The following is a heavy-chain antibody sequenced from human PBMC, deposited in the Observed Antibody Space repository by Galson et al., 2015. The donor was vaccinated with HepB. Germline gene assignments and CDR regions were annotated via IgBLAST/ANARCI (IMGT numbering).Heavy chain of an antibody. V-gene: IGHV3-48*01. CDR3: ARGALGGGMDV. D-gene: IGHD3-16*01. Sequence: SLRLSCAASGFTFSGYSINWVRQAPGKGLEWVSYIDSSSGTTHYADSVKGRFTISRDNAKNSLYLQMNSLRVEDTAVYYCARGALGGGMDVWGQGTTVTVSS. CDR2: IDSSSGTT. J-gene: IGHJ6*02. CDR1: GFTFSGYS.